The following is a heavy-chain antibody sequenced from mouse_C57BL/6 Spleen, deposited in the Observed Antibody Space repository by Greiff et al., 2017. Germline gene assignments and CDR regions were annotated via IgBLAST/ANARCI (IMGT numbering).Heavy chain of an antibody. CDR1: GYTFTSYW. V-gene: IGHV1-5*01. J-gene: IGHJ2*01. CDR2: IYPGNSDT. Sequence: VQLVESGTVLARPGASVKMSCKTSGYTFTSYWMHWVKQRPGQGLEWIGAIYPGNSDTSYNQKFKGKAKLTAVTSASTAYMELSSLTNEDSAVYYCTRYYGSSLYYFDYWGQGTTLTVSS. D-gene: IGHD1-1*01. CDR3: TRYYGSSLYYFDY.